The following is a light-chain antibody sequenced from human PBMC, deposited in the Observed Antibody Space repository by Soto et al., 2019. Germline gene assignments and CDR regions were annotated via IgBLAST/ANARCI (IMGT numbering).Light chain of an antibody. J-gene: IGLJ1*01. CDR2: DVT. CDR1: SSDVGGYNF. CDR3: LSYSSSTSPYV. V-gene: IGLV2-14*01. Sequence: QSVLTQPASVSGSPGQSITISCTVTSSDVGGYNFVSWYQQHPGKAPKLMIYDVTHRPSGVSNRFSGSKSGNTASLPISGLQAEDEADYYCLSYSSSTSPYVLGTGTKVTV.